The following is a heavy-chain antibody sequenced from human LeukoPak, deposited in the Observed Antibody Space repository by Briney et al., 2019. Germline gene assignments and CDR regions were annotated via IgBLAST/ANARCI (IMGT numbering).Heavy chain of an antibody. CDR3: ASLGGYLDAFDI. CDR1: GGSISSSTYY. J-gene: IGHJ3*02. D-gene: IGHD5-12*01. CDR2: IYHSGST. V-gene: IGHV4-39*07. Sequence: SETLSLTCTVSGGSISSSTYYWGWIRQPPGKGLEWIGSIYHSGSTYYNPSLKSRVTISVDTSKNQFSLKLSSVTAADTAVYYCASLGGYLDAFDIWGQGTMVTVSS.